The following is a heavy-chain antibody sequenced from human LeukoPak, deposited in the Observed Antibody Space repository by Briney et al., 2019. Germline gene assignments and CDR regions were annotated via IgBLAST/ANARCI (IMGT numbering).Heavy chain of an antibody. D-gene: IGHD3-10*01. Sequence: GGSLRLSCAASGFTFDVSAMNWVRQAPGKGLEWVSASGNAGDTYYADSVKGRFTISRDNSKKMLFLQMTSLRAEDTAVYYCAKKTPVIYPYDYGGQEPLVTVSP. CDR3: AKKTPVIYPYDY. CDR1: GFTFDVSA. J-gene: IGHJ4*02. V-gene: IGHV3-23*01. CDR2: SGNAGDT.